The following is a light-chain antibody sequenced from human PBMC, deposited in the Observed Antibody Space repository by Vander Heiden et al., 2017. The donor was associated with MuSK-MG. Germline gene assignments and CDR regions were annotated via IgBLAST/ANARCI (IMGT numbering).Light chain of an antibody. V-gene: IGKV3-11*01. CDR2: DAS. J-gene: IGKJ3*01. CDR1: QSVSSY. CDR3: QQRSNWPP. Sequence: EIVLTQSPATLSLSPGERATLSCRASQSVSSYLAWYQQKPGQAPRLLIYDASNRATGIPDRFSGSGSGTDFTLTISSREPEDFAVYYGQQRSNWPPFGHGTKVDIK.